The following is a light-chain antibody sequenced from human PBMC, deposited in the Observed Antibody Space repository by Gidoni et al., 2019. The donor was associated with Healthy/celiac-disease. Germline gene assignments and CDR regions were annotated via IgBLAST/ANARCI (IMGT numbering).Light chain of an antibody. J-gene: IGKJ5*01. CDR3: QQYNNWIT. Sequence: EIVMTQSPATLSVSPGERATLPCRASQSVNSNLAWYQQKPGQAPRLLIYGASTRATGIPARFSGSGSGTEFTLTISSLQSEDFAVYYCQQYNNWITFGQGTRLEIK. V-gene: IGKV3-15*01. CDR1: QSVNSN. CDR2: GAS.